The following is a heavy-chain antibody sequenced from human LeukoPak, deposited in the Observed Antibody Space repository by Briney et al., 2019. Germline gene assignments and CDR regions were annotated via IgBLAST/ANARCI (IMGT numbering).Heavy chain of an antibody. J-gene: IGHJ4*02. D-gene: IGHD3-22*01. CDR3: AKRHYDSSGQAEYYFDY. V-gene: IGHV3-23*01. Sequence: GGSLRLSCAASGFTFSGYAMSWVRQAPGKGLEWVSAISGSGGSTYYADSVKGRFTISRDNSKNTLYLQMNSLRAEDTAVYYCAKRHYDSSGQAEYYFDYWGQGTLVTVSS. CDR1: GFTFSGYA. CDR2: ISGSGGST.